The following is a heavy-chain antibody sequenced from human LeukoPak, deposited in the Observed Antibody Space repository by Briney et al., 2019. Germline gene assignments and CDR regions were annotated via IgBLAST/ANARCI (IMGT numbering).Heavy chain of an antibody. J-gene: IGHJ3*02. CDR2: ISPSNSYI. D-gene: IGHD6-13*01. CDR3: ARDRYSTSLDAFDI. Sequence: PGGSLRLSCAASGFTFSTYNINWVRQAPGKGLEWVSSISPSNSYIYYADSVKGQFTISRDNAKNSLYLQMNSLRAEDTAVYYCARDRYSTSLDAFDIWGQGTMVTVSS. CDR1: GFTFSTYN. V-gene: IGHV3-21*01.